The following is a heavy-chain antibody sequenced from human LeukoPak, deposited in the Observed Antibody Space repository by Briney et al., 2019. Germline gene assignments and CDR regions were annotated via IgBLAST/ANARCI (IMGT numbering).Heavy chain of an antibody. J-gene: IGHJ4*02. CDR1: GFTFSSYS. Sequence: PGGALRLSCAASGFTFSSYSRNWVRQAPGKGLEWGSSISSNSSYIYYADSVKGRFTISREHAKNSLYLQMNSLRAEDTAVYYCGGTVAGGGTLDYWDQGTLVTVSS. D-gene: IGHD6-19*01. CDR3: GGTVAGGGTLDY. V-gene: IGHV3-21*01. CDR2: ISSNSSYI.